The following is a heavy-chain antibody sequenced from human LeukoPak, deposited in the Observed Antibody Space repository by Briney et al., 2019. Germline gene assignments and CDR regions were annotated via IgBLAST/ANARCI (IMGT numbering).Heavy chain of an antibody. J-gene: IGHJ4*02. CDR1: GGPLSGSY. CDR3: AREVDTAMASHFDY. CDR2: IYTSGST. V-gene: IGHV4-4*07. D-gene: IGHD5-18*01. Sequence: SETLSLTCTVSGGPLSGSYGTWFRQPAGKELEWFGRIYTSGSTNYNPSLKSRVTMSVDTSKNQFSLKLSSVTAADTAVYYCAREVDTAMASHFDYWGQGTLVTVSS.